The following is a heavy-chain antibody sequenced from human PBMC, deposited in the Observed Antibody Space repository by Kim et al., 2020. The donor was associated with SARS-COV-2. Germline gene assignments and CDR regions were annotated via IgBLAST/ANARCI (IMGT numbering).Heavy chain of an antibody. V-gene: IGHV4-34*01. CDR1: GGSFSGYY. Sequence: SETLSLTCAVYGGSFSGYYWSWIRQPPGKGLEWIGEINHSGSTNYNPSLKSRVTISVDTSKNQFSLKLSSVTAADTAVYYCARGGRDGRKRGNWFDPWGQGTLVTVSS. CDR2: INHSGST. CDR3: ARGGRDGRKRGNWFDP. D-gene: IGHD2-15*01. J-gene: IGHJ5*02.